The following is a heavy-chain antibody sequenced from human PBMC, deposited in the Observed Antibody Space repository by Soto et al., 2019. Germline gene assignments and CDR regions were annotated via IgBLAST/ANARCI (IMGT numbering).Heavy chain of an antibody. V-gene: IGHV4-59*01. CDR3: ARDSQNWFDP. CDR2: IYSSGST. Sequence: SETLSLTCTVSGGSISNSYWSWIRQSPGKGLEWIGYIYSSGSTNYNPPLKSRVTISVDTSKNQFSLKLSSVTAADTAVYYCARDSQNWFDPWGQGTLVTVSS. CDR1: GGSISNSY. J-gene: IGHJ5*02.